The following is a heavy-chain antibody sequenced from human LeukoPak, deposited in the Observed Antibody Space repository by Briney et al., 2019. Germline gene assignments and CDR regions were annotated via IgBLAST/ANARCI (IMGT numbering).Heavy chain of an antibody. V-gene: IGHV3-23*01. CDR3: AKRRGLELLYYYYMDV. D-gene: IGHD1-7*01. J-gene: IGHJ6*03. Sequence: GGSLRLSCAASEFSVGSNYMTWVRQAPGKGLEWISAISGSGGSTYYADSVKGRFTISRDNSKNTLFLQMNSLRAEDTAVCYCAKRRGLELLYYYYMDVWGKGTTVTVSS. CDR2: ISGSGGST. CDR1: EFSVGSNY.